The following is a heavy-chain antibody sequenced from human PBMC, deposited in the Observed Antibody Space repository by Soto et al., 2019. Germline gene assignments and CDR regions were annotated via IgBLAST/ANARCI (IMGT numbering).Heavy chain of an antibody. Sequence: ATLSLTCTVSGGSISSYYWSWIRQPSGKGLEWIGRIYTSGSTNYNPSLKSRVTMSVDTSKNQFSLKLSSVTAADTAVYYCASLGTTVTTRRNLNAFDIWGQGTMVTVSS. CDR1: GGSISSYY. D-gene: IGHD4-17*01. J-gene: IGHJ3*02. V-gene: IGHV4-4*07. CDR2: IYTSGST. CDR3: ASLGTTVTTRRNLNAFDI.